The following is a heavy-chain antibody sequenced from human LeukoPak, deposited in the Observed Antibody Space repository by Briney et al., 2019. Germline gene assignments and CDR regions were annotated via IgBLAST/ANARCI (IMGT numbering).Heavy chain of an antibody. CDR2: IAATSGST. Sequence: GGSLRLSCAASGFTFRNYAMNWVRQAPGKGLQWVSSIAATSGSTFYADSVKGRFTISRDNSKNTLYLQMDSLRAEDTALYYCAKAAYGDYVNWFDPWGQGTLVTVSS. D-gene: IGHD4-17*01. CDR1: GFTFRNYA. V-gene: IGHV3-23*01. J-gene: IGHJ5*02. CDR3: AKAAYGDYVNWFDP.